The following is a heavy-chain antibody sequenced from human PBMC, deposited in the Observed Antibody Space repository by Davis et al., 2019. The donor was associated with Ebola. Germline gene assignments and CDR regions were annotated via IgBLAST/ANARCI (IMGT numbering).Heavy chain of an antibody. D-gene: IGHD3-3*01. Sequence: SQTLSLTCAVSGGSFSRYYWSWIRPPPGQGLECIGEVNHSGNTNFSPSLKSRVTISVDTSKNQFSLKLRSVTAADTAVYYCARQGWSGYPLRHWLHPWGRGTLVTVSS. CDR3: ARQGWSGYPLRHWLHP. J-gene: IGHJ5*02. CDR1: GGSFSRYY. CDR2: VNHSGNT. V-gene: IGHV4-34*01.